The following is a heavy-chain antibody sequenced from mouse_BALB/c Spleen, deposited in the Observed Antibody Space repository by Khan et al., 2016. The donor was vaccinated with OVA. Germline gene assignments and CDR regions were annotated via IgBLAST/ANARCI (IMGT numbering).Heavy chain of an antibody. CDR2: INPGNGIT. V-gene: IGHV1-54*01. Sequence: VQLQESGADLVGPGTSVKMSCKASGYAFTSYLIEWVHQRPGQGLEWIGLINPGNGITNYNEKFRSKATLTADKYSTTAYMQFSSLTSDYSAGYFCARYQLGLRFDYWGQGTTLTVSS. J-gene: IGHJ2*01. CDR3: ARYQLGLRFDY. CDR1: GYAFTSYL. D-gene: IGHD3-1*01.